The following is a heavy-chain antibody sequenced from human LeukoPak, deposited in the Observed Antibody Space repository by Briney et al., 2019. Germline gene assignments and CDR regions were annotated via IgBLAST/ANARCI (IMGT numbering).Heavy chain of an antibody. J-gene: IGHJ3*02. CDR1: GGSISSSSYY. CDR3: ARDSPLDAFDI. V-gene: IGHV4-39*02. CDR2: IYYSGST. Sequence: SETLSLTCTVSGGSISSSSYYWGWIRQPPGKGLEWIGSIYYSGSTYYNPSLKSRVTISVDTSKNQFSLKLSSVTAADTAVYYCARDSPLDAFDIWGQGTMVTVSS.